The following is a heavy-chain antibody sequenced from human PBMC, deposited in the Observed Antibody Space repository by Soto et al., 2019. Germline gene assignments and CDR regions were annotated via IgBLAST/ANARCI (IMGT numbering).Heavy chain of an antibody. D-gene: IGHD2-15*01. V-gene: IGHV4-30-4*01. CDR1: GGSISSGDYY. Sequence: LSLTCTVSGGSISSGDYYWSWIRQPPGKGLEWIGYIYYSGSTYYNPSLKSRVTISVDTSKNQFSLKLSSVTAADTAVYYCARAPDCSGGSCYPLNGHNWFDPWGQGTLVTVSS. CDR3: ARAPDCSGGSCYPLNGHNWFDP. J-gene: IGHJ5*02. CDR2: IYYSGST.